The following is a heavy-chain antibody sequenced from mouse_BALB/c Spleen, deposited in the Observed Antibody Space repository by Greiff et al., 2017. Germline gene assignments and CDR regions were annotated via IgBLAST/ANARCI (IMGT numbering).Heavy chain of an antibody. CDR3: ARGGGNYY. CDR2: IDPENGNT. V-gene: IGHV14-1*02. Sequence: EVKLQESGAELVRPGALVKLSCKASGFNIKDYYMHWVKQRPEQGLEWIGWIDPENGNTIYDPKFQGKASITADTSSNTAYLQLSSLTSEDTAVYYCARGGGNYYWGQGTTLTVSS. CDR1: GFNIKDYY. D-gene: IGHD2-1*01. J-gene: IGHJ2*01.